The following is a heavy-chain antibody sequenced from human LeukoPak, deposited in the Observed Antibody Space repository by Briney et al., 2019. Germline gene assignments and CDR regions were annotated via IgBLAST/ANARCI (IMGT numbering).Heavy chain of an antibody. CDR1: GGSFSGYY. D-gene: IGHD1-26*01. CDR3: ARVVSGSYHYYYYYMDV. Sequence: KASETLSLTCAVYGGSFSGYYWSWIRQPPGKGLEWIGEINNSGSTNYNPALKSRVTISVDTSKNQFSLKLSSVTAADTAVYYCARVVSGSYHYYYYYMDVWGKGTTVTVSS. CDR2: INNSGST. V-gene: IGHV4-34*01. J-gene: IGHJ6*03.